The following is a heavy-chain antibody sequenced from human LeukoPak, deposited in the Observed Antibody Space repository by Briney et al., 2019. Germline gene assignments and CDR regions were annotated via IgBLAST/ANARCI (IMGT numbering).Heavy chain of an antibody. CDR2: ISSSSSTI. V-gene: IGHV3-48*01. CDR3: ARDHHRRLYDSQARNTFDI. CDR1: GFTFSSYS. D-gene: IGHD3-22*01. Sequence: GGSLRLSCAASGFTFSSYSMNWVRQAPGKGLEWVSYISSSSSTIYYADSVEGRFALSRDNAKNSLYLQMNSLRAEDTAVYYCARDHHRRLYDSQARNTFDIWGQGTMVTVSS. J-gene: IGHJ3*02.